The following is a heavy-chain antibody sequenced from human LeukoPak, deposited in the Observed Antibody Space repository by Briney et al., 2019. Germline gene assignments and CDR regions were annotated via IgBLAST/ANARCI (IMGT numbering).Heavy chain of an antibody. J-gene: IGHJ4*02. D-gene: IGHD1-26*01. CDR2: IIPIFGTA. Sequence: SVKVSCKASGGTFSSYAISWVRQAPGQGLEWMGGIIPIFGTANYAQKFQGRVTITADKSTSTAYMELSSLRSEDTAVYYCARTVGYSGSYSALTLFDYWGQGTLVTVSS. CDR3: ARTVGYSGSYSALTLFDY. CDR1: GGTFSSYA. V-gene: IGHV1-69*06.